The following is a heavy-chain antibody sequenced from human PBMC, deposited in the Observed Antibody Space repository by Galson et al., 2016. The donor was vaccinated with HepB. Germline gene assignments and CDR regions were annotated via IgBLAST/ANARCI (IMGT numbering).Heavy chain of an antibody. V-gene: IGHV4-30-4*01. D-gene: IGHD6-13*01. CDR1: GGSISSSNYF. Sequence: TLSLTCTVSGGSISSSNYFWRWVRQPPGKGLEWIAYISYSGSTFYNPSLESRVAMSVDPSKNQFSLKLSSVTAADTAVYYCAREVNTPSAGTEDAFDIWGPGTMVTVSS. J-gene: IGHJ3*02. CDR2: ISYSGST. CDR3: AREVNTPSAGTEDAFDI.